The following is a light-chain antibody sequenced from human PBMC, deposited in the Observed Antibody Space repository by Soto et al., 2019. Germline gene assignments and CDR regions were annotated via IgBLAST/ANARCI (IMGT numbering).Light chain of an antibody. Sequence: QFALTQPRSVSGSPGQSVIISCTGTTSGVGAYDYVSWYQQHPGKAPELIIYDVYKRPSGVPDRFSGSKSGYTASLTISGLLADDDCDYYCSSYAGTYTFVVFGGGTKLTVL. V-gene: IGLV2-11*01. CDR3: SSYAGTYTFVV. CDR1: TSGVGAYDY. CDR2: DVY. J-gene: IGLJ2*01.